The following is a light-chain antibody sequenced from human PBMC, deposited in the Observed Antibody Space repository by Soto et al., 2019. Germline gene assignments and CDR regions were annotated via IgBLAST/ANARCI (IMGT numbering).Light chain of an antibody. CDR2: DAS. J-gene: IGKJ4*01. Sequence: EIVMTQSPATLSVSPGERVTLSCRARQIVGSNLAWYQQTPGQAPRVVIYDASTRATVIPARFSGSGSGTEFTLTISSLQSEDFAVYYCQQYDTWPLTFGGGTKVEI. V-gene: IGKV3-15*01. CDR3: QQYDTWPLT. CDR1: QIVGSN.